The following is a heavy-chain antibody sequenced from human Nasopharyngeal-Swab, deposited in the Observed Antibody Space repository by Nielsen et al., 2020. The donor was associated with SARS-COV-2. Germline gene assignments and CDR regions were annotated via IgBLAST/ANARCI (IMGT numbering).Heavy chain of an antibody. CDR3: ARGWGYSSSWYGVFDY. Sequence: SETLSLTCAVYGGSFSGYYWSWIRQPPGKGLEWIGEINHSGSTNYNPSLKSRVTISVDTSKNQFSLKLSSVTAAETAVYYCARGWGYSSSWYGVFDYWGQGTLVTVSS. D-gene: IGHD6-13*01. J-gene: IGHJ4*02. CDR1: GGSFSGYY. CDR2: INHSGST. V-gene: IGHV4-34*01.